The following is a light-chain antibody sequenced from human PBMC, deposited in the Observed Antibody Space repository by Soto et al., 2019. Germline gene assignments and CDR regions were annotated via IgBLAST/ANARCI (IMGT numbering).Light chain of an antibody. J-gene: IGLJ1*01. CDR2: GNS. CDR1: SSNIGAGYD. CDR3: QSYGSSLSGSPYV. V-gene: IGLV1-40*01. Sequence: QSVLTQPPSVSGAPGQRVTISCTGSSSNIGAGYDVHWYQQLPGTAPKLLIYGNSNRPSGVPDRFSGSKSGTSASLAITGLQAEDEADYYCQSYGSSLSGSPYVFGTGTKVTVL.